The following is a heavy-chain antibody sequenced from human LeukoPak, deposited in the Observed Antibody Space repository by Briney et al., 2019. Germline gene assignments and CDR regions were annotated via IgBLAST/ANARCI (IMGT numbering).Heavy chain of an antibody. D-gene: IGHD3-3*01. CDR2: ISGSGGST. J-gene: IGHJ4*02. V-gene: IGHV3-23*01. Sequence: GSLRLSCAASGFTFSSYGMSWVRQAPGKVLEWVSAISGSGGSTYYADSVKGRFTISRDNSKNTLYLQMNSLRAEDTAVYYCAKAGDYDFWSGYHRDYWGQGTLVTVSS. CDR3: AKAGDYDFWSGYHRDY. CDR1: GFTFSSYG.